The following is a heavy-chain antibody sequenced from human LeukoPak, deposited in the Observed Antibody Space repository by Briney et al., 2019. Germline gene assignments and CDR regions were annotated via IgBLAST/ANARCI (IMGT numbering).Heavy chain of an antibody. CDR1: GFTFSNAW. CDR3: TTGTVVTVASDY. CDR2: IKSKTDGGAT. Sequence: GGSLRLSCAASGFTFSNAWMSWVRQAPGKGLEWVGRIKSKTDGGATDYAAPVKGRFTISRDDSKNTLYLQMNSLKTEDTAVYYCTTGTVVTVASDYWGQGTLVTVSS. J-gene: IGHJ4*02. D-gene: IGHD2-21*02. V-gene: IGHV3-15*01.